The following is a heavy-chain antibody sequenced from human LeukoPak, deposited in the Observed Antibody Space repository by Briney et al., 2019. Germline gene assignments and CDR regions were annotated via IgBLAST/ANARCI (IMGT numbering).Heavy chain of an antibody. CDR2: IYYSGST. CDR3: ARSPTTWIQLWALFDY. Sequence: SQTLSLTCTVSGGSISSGGYYWSWIRQHPGKGLEWIGYIYYSGSTYYNPSLKSRVTISVDTSKIQFSLKLSSVTAADTAVYYCARSPTTWIQLWALFDYWGQGTLVTVSS. J-gene: IGHJ4*02. CDR1: GGSISSGGYY. V-gene: IGHV4-31*03. D-gene: IGHD5-18*01.